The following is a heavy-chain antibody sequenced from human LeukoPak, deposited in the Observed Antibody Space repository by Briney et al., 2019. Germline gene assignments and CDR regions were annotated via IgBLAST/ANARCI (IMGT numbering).Heavy chain of an antibody. V-gene: IGHV4-39*07. J-gene: IGHJ4*02. CDR2: IYYSGST. D-gene: IGHD4-17*01. CDR1: GGSISSSSYY. Sequence: LETLSLTCTVSGGSISSSSYYWGWIRQPPGKGLEWIGSIYYSGSTYYNPSLKSRVTISVDTSKNQFSLKLSSVTAADTAVYYCARVRSLIVGYGDYCDYWGQGTLVTVSS. CDR3: ARVRSLIVGYGDYCDY.